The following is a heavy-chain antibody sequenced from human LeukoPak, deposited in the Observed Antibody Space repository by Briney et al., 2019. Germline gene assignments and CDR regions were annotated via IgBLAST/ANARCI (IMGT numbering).Heavy chain of an antibody. V-gene: IGHV4-59*08. CDR3: TRGYNGVDV. CDR2: IYYSGST. CDR1: GGSIGSYY. Sequence: PSETLSLTCTVSGGSIGSYYWSWIRQPPGKGLEWIGDIYYSGSTNYNPSLESRVIISIDTSKNQLFFDLSAVTAADTAVYYCTRGYNGVDVWGHGTAVTVSS. J-gene: IGHJ6*02.